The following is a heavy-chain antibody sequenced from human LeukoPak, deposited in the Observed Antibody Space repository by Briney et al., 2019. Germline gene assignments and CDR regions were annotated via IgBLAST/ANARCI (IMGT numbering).Heavy chain of an antibody. J-gene: IGHJ4*02. V-gene: IGHV3-74*01. CDR1: GFTFRDYW. CDR2: LHSDGSNT. D-gene: IGHD3-22*01. Sequence: PGGSLRLSCAASGFTFRDYWMHWVRQAPGKGLVWVSRLHSDGSNTTYADSVKGRFTISRDNAKNSLYLQMNSLRAEDTAVYYCARSDSSGYLPPYYFDYWGQGTLVTVSS. CDR3: ARSDSSGYLPPYYFDY.